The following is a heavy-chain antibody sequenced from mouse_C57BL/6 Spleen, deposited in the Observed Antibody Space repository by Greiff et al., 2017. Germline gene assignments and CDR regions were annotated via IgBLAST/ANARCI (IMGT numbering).Heavy chain of an antibody. CDR1: GYSFTDYN. CDR2: INPNYGTT. V-gene: IGHV1-39*01. CDR3: AGSLTTVVAKGDY. Sequence: EVQLQQPGPELVKPGASVKISCKASGYSFTDYNMNWVKQSNGKSLEWIGVINPNYGTTSYNQKFKGKATLTVDQSSSPAYMQLNSLTSEDSAVYYCAGSLTTVVAKGDYWGQGTTLTVSS. D-gene: IGHD1-1*01. J-gene: IGHJ2*01.